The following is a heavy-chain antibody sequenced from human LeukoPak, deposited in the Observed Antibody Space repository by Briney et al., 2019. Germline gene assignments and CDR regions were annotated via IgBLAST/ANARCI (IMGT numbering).Heavy chain of an antibody. CDR3: ARAPPSLGANWFDP. J-gene: IGHJ5*02. CDR1: GDSVSDNSAA. D-gene: IGHD3-16*01. Sequence: SQTLSLTCVISGDSVSDNSAAWNWIRRSPSRGLEWLGRTYYRSKWYNDYAVSVKSRITINPDASKNQFSLQLNSVTPEDTAVYYCARAPPSLGANWFDPWGQGTLVTVSS. CDR2: TYYRSKWYN. V-gene: IGHV6-1*01.